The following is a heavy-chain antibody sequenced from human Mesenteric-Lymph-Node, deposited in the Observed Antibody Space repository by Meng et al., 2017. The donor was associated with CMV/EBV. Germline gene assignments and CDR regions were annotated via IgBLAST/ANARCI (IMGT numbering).Heavy chain of an antibody. V-gene: IGHV1-2*06. CDR3: ARDNVNPEGFDP. J-gene: IGHJ5*02. CDR2: INPNSGVS. CDR1: GYPFTDLY. D-gene: IGHD2/OR15-2a*01. Sequence: QVQLVQSGAEVGKPGASVLLSCKASGYPFTDLYIHWVRQAPGQGLEWMGRINPNSGVSNSAQNFQGRVTMTRDTSISTAYMELGRLTSDDTAVYYCARDNVNPEGFDPWGQGTLVTVSS.